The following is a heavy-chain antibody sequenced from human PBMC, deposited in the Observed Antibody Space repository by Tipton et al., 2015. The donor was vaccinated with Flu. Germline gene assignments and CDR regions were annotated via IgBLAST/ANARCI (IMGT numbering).Heavy chain of an antibody. D-gene: IGHD3-10*01. CDR1: GASVTSDY. V-gene: IGHV4-59*02. CDR2: IFHSGIT. Sequence: LRLSCNVSGASVTSDYWNWIRQTPGKGLEWVGNIFHSGITKYSPSLKSRVTISLDESKNQLSLRITALTAAYTAVYYCARQVGSLRRGVSFFDNGMDVWGQGAAVTVSS. CDR3: ARQVGSLRRGVSFFDNGMDV. J-gene: IGHJ6*02.